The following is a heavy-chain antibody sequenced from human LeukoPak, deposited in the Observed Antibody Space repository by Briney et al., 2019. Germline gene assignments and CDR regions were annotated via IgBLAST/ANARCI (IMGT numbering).Heavy chain of an antibody. D-gene: IGHD4-11*01. Sequence: GASVKVSCKASGGTFSSFAISWVRQAPGQGLEWMGGIIPIFGTANYAQKFQGRVTITTDESTSTAYMELSSLRSEDTAVYYCARGRGPTVTTDSYYYYMDVWGKGTTVTVSS. CDR3: ARGRGPTVTTDSYYYYMDV. CDR1: GGTFSSFA. CDR2: IIPIFGTA. V-gene: IGHV1-69*05. J-gene: IGHJ6*03.